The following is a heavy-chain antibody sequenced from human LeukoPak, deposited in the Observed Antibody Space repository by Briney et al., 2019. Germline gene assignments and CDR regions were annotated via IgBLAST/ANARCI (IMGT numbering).Heavy chain of an antibody. J-gene: IGHJ4*02. CDR1: GFTFSSHS. V-gene: IGHV3-21*01. CDR2: IDSGGRYI. Sequence: GGSLRLSCAASGFTFSSHSMNWVRQAPGKGLEWVSSIDSGGRYINYADSVRGRFTISRDNAKNSLYLQMNSLRAEDTAVYYCARGPYCGGDCYQYYFDYWGQGTLVIVSS. D-gene: IGHD2-21*02. CDR3: ARGPYCGGDCYQYYFDY.